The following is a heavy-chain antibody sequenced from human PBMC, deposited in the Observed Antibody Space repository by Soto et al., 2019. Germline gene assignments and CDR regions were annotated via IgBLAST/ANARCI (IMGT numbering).Heavy chain of an antibody. Sequence: QVQLQESGPGLVKPSETLSLTCTVSGGSVSSGSYYWSWIRQPPGKGLEWIGYIYYSGSTNYNPSHKSRVTISVDTSKNQFSLKLSSVTAADTAVYYCARGMITFGGVIVISWFDPWGQGTLVTVSS. CDR2: IYYSGST. D-gene: IGHD3-16*02. J-gene: IGHJ5*02. CDR3: ARGMITFGGVIVISWFDP. CDR1: GGSVSSGSYY. V-gene: IGHV4-61*01.